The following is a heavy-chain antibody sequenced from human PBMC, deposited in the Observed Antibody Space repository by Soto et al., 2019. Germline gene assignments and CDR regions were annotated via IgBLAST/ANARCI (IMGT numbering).Heavy chain of an antibody. Sequence: QVTLKESGPVLVKPTETLTLTCTVSGFSLSNARMGVSWIRQPPGKALEWLAHIFSNDEKSYTTSLKSRLTISKHTSKSQVVLTMTNMDPVDTATYFCARIISVAGYYYYYYMDVWGKGTTVTFSS. D-gene: IGHD6-19*01. CDR3: ARIISVAGYYYYYYMDV. CDR1: GFSLSNARMG. J-gene: IGHJ6*03. V-gene: IGHV2-26*01. CDR2: IFSNDEK.